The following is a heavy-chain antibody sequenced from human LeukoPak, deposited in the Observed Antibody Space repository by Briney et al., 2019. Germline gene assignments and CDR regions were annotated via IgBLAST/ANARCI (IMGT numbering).Heavy chain of an antibody. V-gene: IGHV1-18*01. CDR2: ISIYDGKT. Sequence: GASVKVSCKASGYTFTSYGISWVRQAPGQGLEWMGWISIYDGKTLYAQKFQGRVTMTTDTSTSTAYMELRSLRSDDTAVYYCARGVRENRSWYTVHFDYWGQGTPVTVSS. CDR3: ARGVRENRSWYTVHFDY. CDR1: GYTFTSYG. D-gene: IGHD2-2*02. J-gene: IGHJ4*02.